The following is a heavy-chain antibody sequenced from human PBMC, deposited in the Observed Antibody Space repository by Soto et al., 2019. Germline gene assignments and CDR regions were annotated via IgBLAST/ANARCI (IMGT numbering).Heavy chain of an antibody. V-gene: IGHV3-23*01. CDR1: GFNFSTYA. CDR2: FSGASDRT. CDR3: ANGRRQQPPLD. Sequence: EVQLLESGGGLVRPGESLTLSCVASGFNFSTYAMSWLRQAPGEGLEWVATFSGASDRTFYADSVKGRFTISRDNSKSTLVLRMNSLRAEDTAIYFCANGRRQQPPLDWGQGTLVTVSS. D-gene: IGHD6-13*01. J-gene: IGHJ4*02.